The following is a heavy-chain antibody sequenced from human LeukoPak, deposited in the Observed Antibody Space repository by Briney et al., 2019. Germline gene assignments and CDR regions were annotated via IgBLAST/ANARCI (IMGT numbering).Heavy chain of an antibody. J-gene: IGHJ5*02. V-gene: IGHV4-4*07. CDR3: AADNTWFDP. CDR2: ISASGST. Sequence: SATLSLTCTVAGGSISNYWSWIRQPAGKGLEWIGRISASGSTNYAPSLRSRVTMSVDTSTKQFSLKLTSVTAADTAVYYCAADNTWFDPWGRGTLVTVSS. CDR1: GGSISNY.